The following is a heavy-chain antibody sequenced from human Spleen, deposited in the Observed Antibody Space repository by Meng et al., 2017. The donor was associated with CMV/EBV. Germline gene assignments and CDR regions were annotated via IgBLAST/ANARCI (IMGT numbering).Heavy chain of an antibody. Sequence: ETLSLTCTVSGGSISSSSDYWGWIRQPPGKGLEWVSSISSSSSYIYYADSVKGRFTISRDNAKNSLYLQMNSLRAEDTAVYYCARQQPKDRLRITIFGVATRENWFDPWGQGTLVTVSS. D-gene: IGHD3-3*01. CDR1: GGSISSSS. V-gene: IGHV3-21*01. J-gene: IGHJ5*02. CDR2: ISSSSSYI. CDR3: ARQQPKDRLRITIFGVATRENWFDP.